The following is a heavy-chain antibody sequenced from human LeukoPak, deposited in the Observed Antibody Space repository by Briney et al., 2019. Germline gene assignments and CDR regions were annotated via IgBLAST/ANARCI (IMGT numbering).Heavy chain of an antibody. CDR3: ARETAAAGDYYFDY. CDR1: GFTFSSYW. V-gene: IGHV3-74*01. CDR2: INSDGSST. D-gene: IGHD6-13*01. Sequence: PGGSLRLSCAASGFTFSSYWMHWVGQAPGKGLVWVSRINSDGSSTSYADSVKGRFTISRDNAKNTLYLQMNSLRAEDTAVYYCARETAAAGDYYFDYWGQGTLVTVSS. J-gene: IGHJ4*02.